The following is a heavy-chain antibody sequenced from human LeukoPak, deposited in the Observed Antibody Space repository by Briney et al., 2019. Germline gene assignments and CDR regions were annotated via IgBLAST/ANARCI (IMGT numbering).Heavy chain of an antibody. V-gene: IGHV1-2*02. Sequence: ASVTVSLKASGYTFTGYYMHWVRQAPGQGLGGMGCINPNSGGTNYAQKCQGRVPMTRDTSISTAYMELSRLRSDDTAAYYCAREVDSSGWCSEWGQGTRVTVSS. CDR3: AREVDSSGWCSE. CDR2: INPNSGGT. D-gene: IGHD6-19*01. J-gene: IGHJ4*02. CDR1: GYTFTGYY.